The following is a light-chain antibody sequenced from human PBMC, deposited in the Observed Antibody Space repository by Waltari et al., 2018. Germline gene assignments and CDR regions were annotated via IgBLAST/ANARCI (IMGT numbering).Light chain of an antibody. CDR2: EGT. J-gene: IGLJ2*01. V-gene: IGLV2-23*01. CDR3: FSYADGRSLV. Sequence: QSALTPPAPVSGSPGQSITIPCPASSPAPGSSTLFPWYQHHPDKAPKLLIYEGTERPSGISHRFSGSKSGNTASLTISTLQAEDEADYYCFSYADGRSLVFGGGTKLTVL. CDR1: SPAPGSSTL.